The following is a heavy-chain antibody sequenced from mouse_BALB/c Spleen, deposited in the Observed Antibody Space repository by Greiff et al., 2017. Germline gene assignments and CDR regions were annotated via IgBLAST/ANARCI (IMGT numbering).Heavy chain of an antibody. CDR1: GFSLTSYG. V-gene: IGHV2-9*02. CDR2: IWAGGST. CDR3: ARSTMITTWFAY. J-gene: IGHJ3*01. D-gene: IGHD2-4*01. Sequence: VKLMESGPGLVEPSQSLSITCTVSGFSLTSYGVHWVRQPPGKGLEWLGVIWAGGSTNYNSALMSRLSISKDNSKSHVFLKMNSLQTDDTAMYYCARSTMITTWFAYWGQGTLVTVSA.